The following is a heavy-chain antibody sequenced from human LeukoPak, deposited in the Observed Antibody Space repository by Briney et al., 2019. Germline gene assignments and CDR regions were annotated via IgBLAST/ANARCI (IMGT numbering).Heavy chain of an antibody. Sequence: GGSLRLSCAASGFTFSSYSMNWVRQAPGKGLEWVLYISSSSSAIYYADSVKGRFTISRDNAKNSLYLQMNSLRDEDTAFYYCARGLTTVTRSPFDYWGQGTLVTVSS. J-gene: IGHJ4*02. V-gene: IGHV3-48*02. CDR1: GFTFSSYS. CDR3: ARGLTTVTRSPFDY. CDR2: ISSSSSAI. D-gene: IGHD4-17*01.